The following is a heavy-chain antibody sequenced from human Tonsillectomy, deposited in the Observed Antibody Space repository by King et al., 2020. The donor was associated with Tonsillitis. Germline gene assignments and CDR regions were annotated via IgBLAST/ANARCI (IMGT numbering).Heavy chain of an antibody. CDR2: IGGSGGST. CDR1: GFTFSSYA. V-gene: IGHV3-23*04. D-gene: IGHD6-13*01. J-gene: IGHJ5*02. CDR3: AKGYSSSWYAGATWFDP. Sequence: VQLVESGGGLVQPGGSLRLSCAASGFTFSSYAMSWVRQAPGKGLEWVSAIGGSGGSTYCADSVKGRFTISRDNSKNTLYLQMKSLRADDTAGYYCAKGYSSSWYAGATWFDPWGQGTLVTVSS.